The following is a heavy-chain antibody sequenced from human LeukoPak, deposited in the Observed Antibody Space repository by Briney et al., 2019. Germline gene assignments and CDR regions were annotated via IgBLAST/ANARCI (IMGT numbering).Heavy chain of an antibody. CDR3: ARQLRGEAVAGHLQPFDY. CDR2: IYYSGST. Sequence: SETLSLTCAVYGGSFSGYYWNWIRQPPGKGLEWIGYIYYSGSTNYNPSLKSRVTISVDTSKNQFSLKLSSVTAADTAVYFCARQLRGEAVAGHLQPFDYWGQGTLVTVSS. J-gene: IGHJ4*02. D-gene: IGHD6-19*01. V-gene: IGHV4-59*08. CDR1: GGSFSGYY.